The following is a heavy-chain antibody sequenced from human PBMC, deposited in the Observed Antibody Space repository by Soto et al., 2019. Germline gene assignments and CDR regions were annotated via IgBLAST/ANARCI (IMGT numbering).Heavy chain of an antibody. V-gene: IGHV1-18*01. CDR3: ARDPIAVAGETYFDY. D-gene: IGHD6-19*01. CDR1: GYTFTSYG. J-gene: IGHJ4*02. CDR2: ISPINGTT. Sequence: ASVKVSCKASGYTFTSYGISWVRQAPGQGLEWMGGISPINGTTNYAQKLQGRVTMTADTSTSTAYMELRSLRSDDTAVYYCARDPIAVAGETYFDYWGQGTLVTVSS.